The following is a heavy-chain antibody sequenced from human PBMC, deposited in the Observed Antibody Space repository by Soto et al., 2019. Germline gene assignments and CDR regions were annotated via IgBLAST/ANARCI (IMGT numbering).Heavy chain of an antibody. CDR3: AKGPAPLYGDRVDY. V-gene: IGHV3-23*01. CDR1: GFTFSSYA. CDR2: ISGSGGST. J-gene: IGHJ4*02. Sequence: GGSLRLSCAASGFTFSSYAMSWVRQAPGKGLEWVSAISGSGGSTYYADSVKGRFTISRDNSKNTLYLQMNSLRAEDTVVYYCAKGPAPLYGDRVDYWGQGTLVTVSS. D-gene: IGHD4-17*01.